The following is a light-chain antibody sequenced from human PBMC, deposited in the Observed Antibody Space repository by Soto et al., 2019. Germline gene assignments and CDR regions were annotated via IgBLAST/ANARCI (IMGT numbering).Light chain of an antibody. CDR3: ISYTNRQSYV. J-gene: IGLJ1*01. Sequence: QSALTQPASVSGSPGQSIAISCTGSSSDVGIYNYVSWYQQHPGKVPKLIIYEVTNRPSGVSNRFSGSKSGNTASLTISGLQAEDEADYYCISYTNRQSYVFGTGTKLTVL. CDR1: SSDVGIYNY. CDR2: EVT. V-gene: IGLV2-14*01.